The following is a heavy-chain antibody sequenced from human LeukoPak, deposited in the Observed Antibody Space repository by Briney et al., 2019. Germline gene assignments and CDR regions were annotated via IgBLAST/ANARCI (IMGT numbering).Heavy chain of an antibody. Sequence: SETLSLTCAVYGGSFSGYYWSWIRQPPGKGLEWIGEINHSGSTNYNPSLKSRVTISVDTSKNHFSLKLSSVTAADTAAYYCASSDFNDCSSTSCYYYYYYMDVWGKGTTVTVSS. CDR1: GGSFSGYY. D-gene: IGHD2-2*01. CDR3: ASSDFNDCSSTSCYYYYYYMDV. CDR2: INHSGST. J-gene: IGHJ6*03. V-gene: IGHV4-34*01.